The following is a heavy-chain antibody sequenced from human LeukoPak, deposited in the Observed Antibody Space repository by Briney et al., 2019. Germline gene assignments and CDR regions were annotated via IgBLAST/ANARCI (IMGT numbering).Heavy chain of an antibody. CDR3: ARELWFVNAPGSWFDP. D-gene: IGHD3-10*01. CDR1: GDSISSGDYS. Sequence: SETLSLTCAVSGDSISSGDYSWSWIRQPSGKGLEWIGYIFHSGSSYYNPSLKSRVTTSVDKSKNQFSLRLTSVTAADTAEYYCARELWFVNAPGSWFDPWGQGTLVTVSS. CDR2: IFHSGSS. V-gene: IGHV4-30-2*01. J-gene: IGHJ5*02.